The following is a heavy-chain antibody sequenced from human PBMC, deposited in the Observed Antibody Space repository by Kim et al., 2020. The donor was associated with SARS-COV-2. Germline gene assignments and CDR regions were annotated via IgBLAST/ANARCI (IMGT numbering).Heavy chain of an antibody. Sequence: GGSLRLSCAASGFTFSRYAMSWVRQAPGKGPEWIAAVNNGGNAYYANSAKGRFTVSRDNNRNTLDLQMNSLTAEDTALYFCAKDHPRIGWPTFDSWGQGT. CDR3: AKDHPRIGWPTFDS. CDR2: VNNGGNA. J-gene: IGHJ4*02. CDR1: GFTFSRYA. V-gene: IGHV3-23*01. D-gene: IGHD6-19*01.